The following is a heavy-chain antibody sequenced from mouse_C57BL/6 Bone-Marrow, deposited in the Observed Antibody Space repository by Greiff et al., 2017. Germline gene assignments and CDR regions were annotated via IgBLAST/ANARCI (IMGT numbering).Heavy chain of an antibody. J-gene: IGHJ4*01. CDR2: IYPGGGST. CDR3: ARWGYAMDY. V-gene: IGHV1-63*01. CDR1: GYTFTNYW. Sequence: QVQLMQSGAELVRPGTSVKMSCKASGYTFTNYWIGWAKQRPGHGLEWIGDIYPGGGSTNYNEKFKGKATLTADKSSSTAYMQFSSLTYEDAAIYYCARWGYAMDYWGQGTSVTVSS.